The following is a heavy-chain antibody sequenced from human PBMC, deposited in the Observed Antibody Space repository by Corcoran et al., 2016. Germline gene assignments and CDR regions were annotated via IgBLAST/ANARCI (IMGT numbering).Heavy chain of an antibody. D-gene: IGHD3-22*01. V-gene: IGHV4-34*01. CDR3: AREHYYDSSGPNKHFDY. CDR2: INHSGST. Sequence: QVQLQQWGAGLFKPSETLSLTCAVYGGSFRGYYWSWMRQPPGKGLEWIGEINHSGSTHYNPSLQSLVTISVDTSQNQFSLKLSSVNAADTAVYYCAREHYYDSSGPNKHFDYWGQGTLVTVSS. J-gene: IGHJ4*02. CDR1: GGSFRGYY.